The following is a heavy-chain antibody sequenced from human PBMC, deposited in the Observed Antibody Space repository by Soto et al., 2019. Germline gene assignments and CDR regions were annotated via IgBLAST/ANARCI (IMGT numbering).Heavy chain of an antibody. D-gene: IGHD6-19*01. CDR3: ARSPQYSSGWNGGFDY. V-gene: IGHV4-59*01. CDR2: IFYGGHT. CDR1: GDFLTTYY. Sequence: PSETLSRTCDVSGDFLTTYYWNWIRQSPGKGLEWIGYIFYGGHTNYNPSLRGRATISVDTSKNQFSLKLSSVTAADTAVYYCARSPQYSSGWNGGFDYWGQGTLVTVSS. J-gene: IGHJ4*02.